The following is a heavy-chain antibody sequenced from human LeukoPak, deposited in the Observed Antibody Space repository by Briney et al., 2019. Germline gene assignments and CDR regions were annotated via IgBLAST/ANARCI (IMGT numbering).Heavy chain of an antibody. Sequence: SETLSLTCAVSGGSISSGGYSWSWIRQPPGKGLEWIGYIYHSGSTYYNPSLKSRVTISVDRSKSQFSLKLSSVTAADTAVYYCASRSDLSDAFDIWGQGTMVTVSS. CDR1: GGSISSGGYS. V-gene: IGHV4-30-2*01. CDR2: IYHSGST. CDR3: ASRSDLSDAFDI. D-gene: IGHD2-21*02. J-gene: IGHJ3*02.